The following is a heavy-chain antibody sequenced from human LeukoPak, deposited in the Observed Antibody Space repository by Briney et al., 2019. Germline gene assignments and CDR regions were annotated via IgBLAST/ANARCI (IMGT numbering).Heavy chain of an antibody. V-gene: IGHV4-31*03. J-gene: IGHJ6*03. CDR3: ARVRDPYYYYMDA. CDR1: GGSISSGGYY. D-gene: IGHD5-24*01. CDR2: IYYSGST. Sequence: PSQTLSLTCTVSGGSISSGGYYWSWIRQHPGKGLEWIGYIYYSGSTYYNPSLKSRVTISVDTSKNQFSLKLSSVTAADTAMFYCARVRDPYYYYMDAWGKGTTVTVSS.